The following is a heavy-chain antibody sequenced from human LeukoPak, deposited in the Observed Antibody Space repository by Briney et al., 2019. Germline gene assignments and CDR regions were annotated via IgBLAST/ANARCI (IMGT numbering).Heavy chain of an antibody. Sequence: GSLRLSCAASGFTFSDYYMSWIRQAPGKGLEWVSYISFSGSPTQYADSVKGRFTISRDNAKNSLYLQMNSLRDEDTAVYYCAKDMRGGYSYPFDYWGQGTLVTVSS. CDR2: ISFSGSPT. CDR3: AKDMRGGYSYPFDY. V-gene: IGHV3-11*01. J-gene: IGHJ4*02. CDR1: GFTFSDYY. D-gene: IGHD5-18*01.